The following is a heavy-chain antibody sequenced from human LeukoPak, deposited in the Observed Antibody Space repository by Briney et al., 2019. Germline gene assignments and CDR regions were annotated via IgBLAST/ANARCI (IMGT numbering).Heavy chain of an antibody. V-gene: IGHV4-59*01. CDR1: GGSISTYY. D-gene: IGHD3-22*01. J-gene: IGHJ4*02. CDR3: AKWGYYFDSSAYVAPTDDS. CDR2: INYNGRT. Sequence: PSETLSLTCTVSGGSISTYYWTWIRQPPGKGLEWIGYINYNGRTDYKPSLKSRVTISLDTSKNQFSLKRSSVTAADTAVYYCAKWGYYFDSSAYVAPTDDSWGQGTLVTVSS.